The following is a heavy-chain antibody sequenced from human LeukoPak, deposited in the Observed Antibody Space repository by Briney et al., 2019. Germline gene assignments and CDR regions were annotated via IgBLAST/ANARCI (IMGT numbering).Heavy chain of an antibody. Sequence: GGSLRLSCAASGFTFSSYGMHWVRQAPDKGLEWVAVIWYDGSNKYYADSVKGRFTISRDNSKNTLYLQMNSLRAEDTAVYYCARGKRTGVVVAATGYFDYWGQGTLVTVSS. CDR2: IWYDGSNK. CDR1: GFTFSSYG. J-gene: IGHJ4*02. D-gene: IGHD2-15*01. V-gene: IGHV3-33*01. CDR3: ARGKRTGVVVAATGYFDY.